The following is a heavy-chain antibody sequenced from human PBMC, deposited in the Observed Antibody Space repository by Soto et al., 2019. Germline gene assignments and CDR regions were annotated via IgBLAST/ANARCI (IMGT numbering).Heavy chain of an antibody. Sequence: SETLSLTCTVSGFSISSYYWSWTRQPPGKGLEWIGYIYYSGSTNYNPSLKSRVTISVDTSKNQFSLKLSSVTAADTAVYYCARSRGYSYGWHYWGQGTLVTVSS. CDR1: GFSISSYY. J-gene: IGHJ4*02. V-gene: IGHV4-59*01. CDR3: ARSRGYSYGWHY. D-gene: IGHD5-18*01. CDR2: IYYSGST.